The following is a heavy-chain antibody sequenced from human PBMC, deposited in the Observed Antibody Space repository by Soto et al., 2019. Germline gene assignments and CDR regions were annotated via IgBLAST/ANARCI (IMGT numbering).Heavy chain of an antibody. Sequence: GGSLRLSCAASGFTFSSYAMSWVRQAPGKGLEWVSAISGSGGSTYYADSVKGRFTISRDNSKNTLYLQMNSLRAEDTAVYYCAKDHYSAAAGLYYFDYWGQGTLVTVS. CDR1: GFTFSSYA. V-gene: IGHV3-23*01. J-gene: IGHJ4*02. D-gene: IGHD6-13*01. CDR3: AKDHYSAAAGLYYFDY. CDR2: ISGSGGST.